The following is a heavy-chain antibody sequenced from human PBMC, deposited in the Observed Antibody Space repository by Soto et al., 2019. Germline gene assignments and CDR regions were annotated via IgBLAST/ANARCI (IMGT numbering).Heavy chain of an antibody. J-gene: IGHJ6*02. CDR2: VWFDGSQK. CDR1: GFTFSRYG. CDR3: ARGNYGSGSNYYYGMDV. D-gene: IGHD3-10*01. Sequence: QVQLVESGGGVVQPGRSLRLSCAASGFTFSRYGMHWVRQAPGKGLEWVAVVWFDGSQKYYGDYVKGRFTITRDNSKNTLYLEMNSLRAEDTAVYYCARGNYGSGSNYYYGMDVWGQGTTVIVSS. V-gene: IGHV3-33*01.